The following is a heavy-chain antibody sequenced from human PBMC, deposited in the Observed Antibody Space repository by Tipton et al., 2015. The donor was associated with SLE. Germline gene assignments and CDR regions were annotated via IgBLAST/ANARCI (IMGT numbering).Heavy chain of an antibody. Sequence: TLSLTCSVSGGSFTSHFWSLIRQPPGKGLEWIGNIYYIGNTNYNPSLKSRVTISVDTSKNRFSLKLNSVTAADTAVYYCAGDYGDSKVDYWGQGMLVTVSS. V-gene: IGHV4-59*11. CDR2: IYYIGNT. CDR1: GGSFTSHF. D-gene: IGHD4-17*01. CDR3: AGDYGDSKVDY. J-gene: IGHJ4*02.